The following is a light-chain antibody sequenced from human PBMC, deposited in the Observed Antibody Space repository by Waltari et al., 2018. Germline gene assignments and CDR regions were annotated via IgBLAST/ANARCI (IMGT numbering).Light chain of an antibody. Sequence: DIQMTQSPSSLSASVGYRVTITCQASQDISNYLNCYQQKPGKAPKLLIYDASNLETGVPSRFSGSGSGTDFTFTISSLQPEDIATYYCQQYDNLALTFGGGTKVEIK. J-gene: IGKJ4*01. CDR2: DAS. CDR1: QDISNY. CDR3: QQYDNLALT. V-gene: IGKV1-33*01.